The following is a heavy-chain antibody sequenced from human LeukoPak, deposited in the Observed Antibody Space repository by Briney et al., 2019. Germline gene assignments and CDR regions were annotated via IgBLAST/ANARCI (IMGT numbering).Heavy chain of an antibody. D-gene: IGHD5-12*01. V-gene: IGHV1-2*02. CDR3: ARVPYRGYDPKVDY. CDR1: GYTFTDYY. Sequence: GASVKVSCKASGYTFTDYYMHWVRQAPGQGLEWMGWINPNSGGTNYAQKFQGRVTMTRDTSISTAYMELSSLRSDDAAVYYCARVPYRGYDPKVDYWGQGTLVTVSS. CDR2: INPNSGGT. J-gene: IGHJ4*02.